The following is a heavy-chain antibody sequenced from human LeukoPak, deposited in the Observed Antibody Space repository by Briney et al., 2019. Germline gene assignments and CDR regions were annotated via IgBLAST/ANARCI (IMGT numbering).Heavy chain of an antibody. CDR1: GGAFSSYT. J-gene: IGHJ4*02. D-gene: IGHD3-9*01. CDR2: IIPILGIA. Sequence: SVKVSCKASGGAFSSYTISWVREAPGQGLEWMGRIIPILGIANYAQKFQGRVTITADKSTSTAYMELSSLRSEDTAVYYCARSRNYDILTGYSYYFDYWGQGTLVTVSS. CDR3: ARSRNYDILTGYSYYFDY. V-gene: IGHV1-69*02.